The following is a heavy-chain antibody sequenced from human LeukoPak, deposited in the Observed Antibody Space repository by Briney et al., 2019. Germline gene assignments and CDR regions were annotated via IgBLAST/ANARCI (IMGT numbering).Heavy chain of an antibody. Sequence: PSETLSLTCTVSGGSISSYYWSWIRQPPGKGLEWIGYIYYSGSTNYNPSLKGRVTISVDTSKNQFSLKLSSVTAADTAVYYCARGGRGYSGYDYWFDPWGQGTLVTVSS. CDR3: ARGGRGYSGYDYWFDP. V-gene: IGHV4-59*01. CDR2: IYYSGST. D-gene: IGHD5-12*01. CDR1: GGSISSYY. J-gene: IGHJ5*02.